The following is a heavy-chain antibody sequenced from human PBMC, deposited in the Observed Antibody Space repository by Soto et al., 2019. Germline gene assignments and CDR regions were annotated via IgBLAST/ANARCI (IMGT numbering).Heavy chain of an antibody. CDR1: GGTFSSYA. D-gene: IGHD5-12*01. V-gene: IGHV1-69*06. CDR3: ARDGGYDYYYYYGMDV. Sequence: ASVKVSCKASGGTFSSYAISWVRQAPGQGLEWMGGIIPIFGTANYAQKFQGRVTITADKPTSTAYMELSSLRSEDTAVYYCARDGGYDYYYYYGMDVWGQGTTVTVSS. J-gene: IGHJ6*02. CDR2: IIPIFGTA.